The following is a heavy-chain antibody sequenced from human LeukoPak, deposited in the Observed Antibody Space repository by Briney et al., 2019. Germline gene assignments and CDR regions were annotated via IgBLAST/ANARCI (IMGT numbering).Heavy chain of an antibody. CDR2: ISSGGSPI. V-gene: IGHV3-11*04. Sequence: GGSLRLSCAASGFTFREYYMSWIRHAPGKGLEWVSHISSGGSPIYYADSVKGPFTISRDSARNSLYLQMDSLRAEDTAVYYCARGTGELDFWGQGALVTVSS. D-gene: IGHD3-10*01. CDR3: ARGTGELDF. J-gene: IGHJ4*02. CDR1: GFTFREYY.